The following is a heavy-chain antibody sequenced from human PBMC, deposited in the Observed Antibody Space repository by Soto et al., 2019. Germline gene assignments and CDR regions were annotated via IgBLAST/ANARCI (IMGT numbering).Heavy chain of an antibody. CDR3: ARDWKISVVGESKWFDP. V-gene: IGHV1-2*02. J-gene: IGHJ5*02. CDR2: INPNSGGT. Sequence: QVQLVQSGAEVKKPGASVKVSCKASGYTFTGYYMHWVRQAPGQGLEWMGWINPNSGGTNYAQKFQGRVTMTRDTSISTAYMELSRLRSDDTAVYYCARDWKISVVGESKWFDPWGQGTLVTVSS. CDR1: GYTFTGYY. D-gene: IGHD1-26*01.